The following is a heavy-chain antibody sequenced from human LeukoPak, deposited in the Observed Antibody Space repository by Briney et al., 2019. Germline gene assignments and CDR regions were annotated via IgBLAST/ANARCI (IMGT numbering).Heavy chain of an antibody. V-gene: IGHV3-20*04. J-gene: IGHJ6*03. Sequence: GGSLRLSCEASGFTFDEYGMNWVRQSPGKGLEWVSGINWNGASTIYADTVQGRFTISRDNAKNSLFLQMSSLRAEDTALYFRARGGYSYGYAGVSPHYMAFWGKGTTVTVSS. CDR2: INWNGAST. D-gene: IGHD5-18*01. CDR3: ARGGYSYGYAGVSPHYMAF. CDR1: GFTFDEYG.